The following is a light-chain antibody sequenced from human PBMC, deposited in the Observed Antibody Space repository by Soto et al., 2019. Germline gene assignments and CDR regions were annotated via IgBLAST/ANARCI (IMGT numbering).Light chain of an antibody. CDR3: QQRSNWLLT. Sequence: EIVMTQSPATLSVSPVERATLSCRASQSVSSNLAWYQQKPGQAPRLLIYGASTRATGIPARFSGSGSGTEFTLTISGLQSEDFAVYYCQQRSNWLLTFGGGTKVDI. V-gene: IGKV3-15*01. J-gene: IGKJ4*01. CDR1: QSVSSN. CDR2: GAS.